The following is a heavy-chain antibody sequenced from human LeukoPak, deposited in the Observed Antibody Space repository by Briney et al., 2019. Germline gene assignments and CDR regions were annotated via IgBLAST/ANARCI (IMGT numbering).Heavy chain of an antibody. J-gene: IGHJ4*02. CDR2: ISYDGSNK. D-gene: IGHD6-19*01. Sequence: GRSLRLSCAASGFTFSSYAMHWVRQAPGKGLEWVAVISYDGSNKYYADSVKGRFTISRDNSKNTLYLQMNSLRAEDTAVYCCARESGYSSGWYPVWGQGTLVTVSS. V-gene: IGHV3-30*04. CDR1: GFTFSSYA. CDR3: ARESGYSSGWYPV.